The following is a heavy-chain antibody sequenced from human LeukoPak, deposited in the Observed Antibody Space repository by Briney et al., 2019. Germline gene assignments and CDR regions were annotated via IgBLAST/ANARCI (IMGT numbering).Heavy chain of an antibody. CDR2: IYHSGST. V-gene: IGHV4-38-2*02. CDR3: ASIAARSNWFDP. CDR1: GYSISSGYY. J-gene: IGHJ5*02. Sequence: PSETLSLTCTVSGYSISSGYYWGWIRQPPGKGLEWIGSIYHSGSTYYNPSLKSRVTISVDTSKNQFSLKLSSVTAADTAVYYCASIAARSNWFDPWGQGTLVTVSS. D-gene: IGHD6-6*01.